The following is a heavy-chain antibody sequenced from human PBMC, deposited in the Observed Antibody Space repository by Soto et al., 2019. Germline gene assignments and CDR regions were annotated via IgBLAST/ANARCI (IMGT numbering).Heavy chain of an antibody. CDR1: GFPFSNYV. D-gene: IGHD6-13*01. Sequence: EVQLLESGGGLVQPGGSLRLSCVASGFPFSNYVLYWVRQPPGRGLEWVSAITPGSADTTYADSVKGRFTISRDDSKATHYLQMNNLRAEDTGVYYCAKLGVRVATAGVDYWGQGTLVTVSS. CDR3: AKLGVRVATAGVDY. V-gene: IGHV3-23*01. CDR2: ITPGSADT. J-gene: IGHJ4*02.